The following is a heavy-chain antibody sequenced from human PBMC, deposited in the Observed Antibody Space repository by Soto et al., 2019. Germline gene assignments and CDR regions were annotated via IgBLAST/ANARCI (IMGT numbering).Heavy chain of an antibody. CDR1: GGSFSGYY. Sequence: SETLSLTCAVYGGSFSGYYWSWIRQPPGKGLEWIGEINHSGSTNYNPSLKSRVTISVDTSKNQFSLKLSSVTAADTAVYYCARGRASYLPPAEPAANIAAAGRWFDPWGQGTLVTVSS. CDR3: ARGRASYLPPAEPAANIAAAGRWFDP. D-gene: IGHD6-13*01. CDR2: INHSGST. J-gene: IGHJ5*02. V-gene: IGHV4-34*01.